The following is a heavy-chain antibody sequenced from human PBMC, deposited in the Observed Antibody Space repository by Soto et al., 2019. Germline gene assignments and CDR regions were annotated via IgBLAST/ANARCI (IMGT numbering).Heavy chain of an antibody. CDR1: GGTFSSYA. D-gene: IGHD3-3*02. J-gene: IGHJ6*02. Sequence: GASVKVSCKASGGTFSSYAISWVRQAPGQGLEWMGGIIPIFGTANYAQKFQGRVTITADKSTSTAYMELSSLRSEDTAVYYCAREPASLGGRMDVWGQGTTVTVSS. V-gene: IGHV1-69*06. CDR3: AREPASLGGRMDV. CDR2: IIPIFGTA.